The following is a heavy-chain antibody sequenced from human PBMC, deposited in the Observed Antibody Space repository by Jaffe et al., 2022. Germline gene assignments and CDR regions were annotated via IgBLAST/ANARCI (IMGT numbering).Heavy chain of an antibody. CDR2: ISSSGSTI. D-gene: IGHD3-10*01. J-gene: IGHJ4*02. Sequence: EVQLVESGGGLVQPGGSLRLSCAASGFTFSSYEMNWVRQAPGKGLEWVSYISSSGSTIYYADSVKGRFTISRDNAKNSLYLQMNSLRAEDTAVYYCARVFAPLNDVLLWFGPNPGYFDYWGQGTLVTVSS. V-gene: IGHV3-48*03. CDR1: GFTFSSYE. CDR3: ARVFAPLNDVLLWFGPNPGYFDY.